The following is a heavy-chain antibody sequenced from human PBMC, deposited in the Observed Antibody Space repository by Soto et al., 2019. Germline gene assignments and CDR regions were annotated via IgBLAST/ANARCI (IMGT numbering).Heavy chain of an antibody. Sequence: LRLSCAASGFTFSSYAMHWVRQAPGKGPEWVAVISYDGSNKYYADSMKGRFTISRDNSKNTLYLQMNSLRAEDTAVYYCARGVRRITIFGVARVDAFDIWGQGTMVTVSS. CDR1: GFTFSSYA. CDR3: ARGVRRITIFGVARVDAFDI. CDR2: ISYDGSNK. J-gene: IGHJ3*02. D-gene: IGHD3-3*01. V-gene: IGHV3-30-3*01.